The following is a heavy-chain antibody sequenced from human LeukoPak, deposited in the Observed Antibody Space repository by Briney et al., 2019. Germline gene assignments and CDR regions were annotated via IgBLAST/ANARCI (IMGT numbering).Heavy chain of an antibody. V-gene: IGHV1-2*02. Sequence: ASVKVSCKASGYTFTGYYMHWVRQAPGQGLEWMGWINPNSGGTNYAQKFQGRVTMTTDTSTSTAYMKLRSLRSDDTAVYYCARDFRTYGYYDFWSGYYYSWFDPWGQGTLVTVSS. J-gene: IGHJ5*02. CDR2: INPNSGGT. D-gene: IGHD3-3*01. CDR3: ARDFRTYGYYDFWSGYYYSWFDP. CDR1: GYTFTGYY.